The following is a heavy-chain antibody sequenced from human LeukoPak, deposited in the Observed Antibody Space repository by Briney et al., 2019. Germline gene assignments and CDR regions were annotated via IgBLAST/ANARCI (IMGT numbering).Heavy chain of an antibody. Sequence: SENLSLTCAVYGGSFSGYYWSWIRQPPGKGLEWIGEINHSGSTNYNPSLKSRVTISVDKSKNQFSLKLSSVTAADTAVYYCARGLDSSSSWDAFDIWGQGTMVTVSS. CDR1: GGSFSGYY. V-gene: IGHV4-34*01. J-gene: IGHJ3*02. CDR2: INHSGST. CDR3: ARGLDSSSSWDAFDI. D-gene: IGHD6-6*01.